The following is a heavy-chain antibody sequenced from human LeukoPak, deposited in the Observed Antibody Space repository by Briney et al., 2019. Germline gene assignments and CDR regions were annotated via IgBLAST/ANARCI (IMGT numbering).Heavy chain of an antibody. CDR1: GFTFSNYW. D-gene: IGHD3-22*01. V-gene: IGHV3-7*03. CDR3: AKDYLDYYDSSGYPGY. J-gene: IGHJ4*02. Sequence: GGSLRLSCAASGFTFSNYWLTWVRQAPGQGLEWVANIKQDGSEKHYVDSVKGRFTISRDNSKNTLYLQMNSLRAEDTAVYYCAKDYLDYYDSSGYPGYWGQGTLVTVSS. CDR2: IKQDGSEK.